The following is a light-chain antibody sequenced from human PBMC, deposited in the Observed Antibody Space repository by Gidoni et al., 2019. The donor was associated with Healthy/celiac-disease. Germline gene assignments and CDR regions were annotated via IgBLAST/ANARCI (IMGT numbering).Light chain of an antibody. Sequence: QSALTQPAPVSGSPGQSITISCTGTSGDVGGYNYVSWYQQHPGKAPKLMIYDVSNRPSGVSNRFSGSKSGNTASLTISGLQAEDEADYYCSSYTSSSTVVFGGGTKLTVL. V-gene: IGLV2-14*01. CDR1: SGDVGGYNY. CDR3: SSYTSSSTVV. CDR2: DVS. J-gene: IGLJ2*01.